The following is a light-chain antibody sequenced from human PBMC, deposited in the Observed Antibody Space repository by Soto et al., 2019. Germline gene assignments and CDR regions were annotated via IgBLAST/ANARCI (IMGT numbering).Light chain of an antibody. Sequence: EIVLTQSPGTLSLSPGERATLSCRASQSVSSSYLGWYQQKPGQAPRLLIYGASNRVSGIPATLSGSGSGTEFTLTISSLQSEDFAVYYCQQYSNWPAITFGQGTRLEI. CDR3: QQYSNWPAIT. CDR2: GAS. J-gene: IGKJ5*01. V-gene: IGKV3-20*01. CDR1: QSVSSSY.